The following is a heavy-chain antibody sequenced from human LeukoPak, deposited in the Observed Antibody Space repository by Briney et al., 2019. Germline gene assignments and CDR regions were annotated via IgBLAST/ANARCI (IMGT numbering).Heavy chain of an antibody. D-gene: IGHD4-17*01. Sequence: PGGSLRLSCAASGFTVSSNYMSWVRQAPGKGLEWVSVIYSAGNTNYADSVKGRFTISRDNSKNTVYLQMNSLRAEDTAVYYCVKDAKVARLDDYGDNLIDYWGQGTLVTVSS. CDR1: GFTVSSNY. J-gene: IGHJ4*02. CDR3: VKDAKVARLDDYGDNLIDY. V-gene: IGHV3-53*01. CDR2: IYSAGNT.